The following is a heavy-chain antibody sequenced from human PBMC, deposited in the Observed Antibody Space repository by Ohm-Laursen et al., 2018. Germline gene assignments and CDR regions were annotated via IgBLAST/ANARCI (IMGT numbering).Heavy chain of an antibody. CDR1: GFTFSDYY. J-gene: IGHJ4*02. V-gene: IGHV3-11*01. CDR2: ITSSGSTI. CDR3: ARLLSGSSPEDY. D-gene: IGHD1-26*01. Sequence: GSLRLSCAASGFTFSDYYMTWIRQAPGKGLEWASYITSSGSTIYYADSVKGRFTISRDNAKNSLYLQMNSLRPEDTAVYYCARLLSGSSPEDYWGQGTLVTVSS.